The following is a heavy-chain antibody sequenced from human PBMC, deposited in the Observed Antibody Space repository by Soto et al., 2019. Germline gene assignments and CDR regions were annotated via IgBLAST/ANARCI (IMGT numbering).Heavy chain of an antibody. CDR2: IYHSGNT. J-gene: IGHJ3*01. CDR3: ASNVDADDALAV. CDR1: GGSISSGGYS. Sequence: QLQLQESGSGLVKPSQTLSLTCAVSGGSISSGGYSWTWIRQPTGKGLEWIGYIYHSGNTYYNPSLKSRVTLSGDRSKNHFTLNLSSVTAADTAVYYCASNVDADDALAVWGQGTMVTVSS. D-gene: IGHD2-15*01. V-gene: IGHV4-30-2*01.